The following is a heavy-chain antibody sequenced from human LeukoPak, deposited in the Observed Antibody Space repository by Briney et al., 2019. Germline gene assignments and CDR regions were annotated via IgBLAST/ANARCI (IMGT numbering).Heavy chain of an antibody. V-gene: IGHV4-39*07. CDR1: GASVYTTTYY. D-gene: IGHD2-2*01. J-gene: IGHJ3*02. Sequence: SETLSLTCTVSGASVYTTTYYWGWVRQPPGKGLEWIGTIYYNGSTYFNPSLKSRVTISIDTSKNQFSLKFYSVTAADTAVYYCASRYCSSSTSCYAEDAFDIWGQGTMVTVSS. CDR3: ASRYCSSSTSCYAEDAFDI. CDR2: IYYNGST.